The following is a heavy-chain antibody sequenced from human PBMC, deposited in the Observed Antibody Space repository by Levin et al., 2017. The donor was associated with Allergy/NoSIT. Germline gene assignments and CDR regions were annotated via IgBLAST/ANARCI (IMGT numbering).Heavy chain of an antibody. V-gene: IGHV2-70*01. CDR3: ARIPQRGDYGMDV. D-gene: IGHD6-25*01. J-gene: IGHJ6*02. Sequence: QTLSLTCTFSGFSLTTTGMCVSWIRQPPGKALEWLALIDWDDDKYYSTSLRTRLTISKDTSKNQVVLIMTNMDPVDTATYYCARIPQRGDYGMDVWGQGTTVTVS. CDR1: GFSLTTTGMC. CDR2: IDWDDDK.